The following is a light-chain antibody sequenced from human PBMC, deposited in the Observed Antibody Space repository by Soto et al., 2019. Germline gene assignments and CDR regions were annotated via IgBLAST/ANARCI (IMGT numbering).Light chain of an antibody. Sequence: EIVLTQSPVTLSLSPGERATLSCRASQSVSSYLAWYQQKPGQAPRLLIYDASNRATGIPARFSGSGSGTDFTLTISSLEPEDFAVYYCQQRSSWHSTFGGGTKVEIK. CDR3: QQRSSWHST. CDR2: DAS. V-gene: IGKV3-11*01. CDR1: QSVSSY. J-gene: IGKJ4*01.